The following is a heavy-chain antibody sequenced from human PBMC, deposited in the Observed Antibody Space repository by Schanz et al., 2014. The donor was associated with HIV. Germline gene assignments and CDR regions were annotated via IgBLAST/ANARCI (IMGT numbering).Heavy chain of an antibody. CDR2: ISYDGSNK. Sequence: QVQLVESGGGLIQPGGSLRLSCAASGFTVSSSHMSWVRQAPGKGLEWVAVISYDGSNKYYADSVKGRSTISRDNSKNTLYLQMNSLRGEDTAVYYCATAAVTDYSDNWGQGTLVTVSS. V-gene: IGHV3-30-3*01. CDR1: GFTVSSSH. J-gene: IGHJ4*02. CDR3: ATAAVTDYSDN. D-gene: IGHD4-17*01.